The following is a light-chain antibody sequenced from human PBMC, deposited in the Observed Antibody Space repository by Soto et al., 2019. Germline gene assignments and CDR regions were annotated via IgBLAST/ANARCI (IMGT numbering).Light chain of an antibody. CDR3: QQSYSTPPET. CDR2: SAS. Sequence: DIQMNQSPSSLSASVGDRVTITCRASQSIISYLNWYQQKPGKAPKLLIYSASSLQSGVPSRFSGSGSGTDFTLTISSLQPEDFGTYYCQQSYSTPPETFGQGTKVEIK. CDR1: QSIISY. J-gene: IGKJ1*01. V-gene: IGKV1-39*01.